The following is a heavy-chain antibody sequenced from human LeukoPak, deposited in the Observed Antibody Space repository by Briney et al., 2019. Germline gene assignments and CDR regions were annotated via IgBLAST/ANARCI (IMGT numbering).Heavy chain of an antibody. Sequence: SGPTLVNPTQTLTLTCTCSGFSLSTSGVGVGWIRQPPGKALEWLALIYWSDDKRYSPSLKNRLAITRDTSKNQVVLTMTNMDPVDTATYYCAHRGGAVTGLYYFDDWGQGTLVTVSS. CDR2: IYWSDDK. CDR3: AHRGGAVTGLYYFDD. V-gene: IGHV2-5*01. CDR1: GFSLSTSGVG. J-gene: IGHJ4*02. D-gene: IGHD6-19*01.